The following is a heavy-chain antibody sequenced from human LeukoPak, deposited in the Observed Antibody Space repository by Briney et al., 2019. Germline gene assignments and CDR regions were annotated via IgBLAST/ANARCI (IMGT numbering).Heavy chain of an antibody. V-gene: IGHV4-59*08. D-gene: IGHD2-15*01. J-gene: IGHJ4*02. CDR3: ARQQRYCSGGSCYFLFDY. CDR2: IYYSGST. Sequence: KPSETLSLTCTVSGGSISSYYWSWIRQPPGKGLEWIGYIYYSGSTNYNPSLKSRVTISVDTSTNQFSLKLSSVTAADTAVYYCARQQRYCSGGSCYFLFDYWGQGTLVTVSS. CDR1: GGSISSYY.